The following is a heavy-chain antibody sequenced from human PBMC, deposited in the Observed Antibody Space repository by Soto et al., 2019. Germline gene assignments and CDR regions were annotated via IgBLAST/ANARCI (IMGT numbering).Heavy chain of an antibody. CDR1: GGTFSSYA. D-gene: IGHD5-12*01. Sequence: SVKVSCKASGGTFSSYAISWVRQAPGQGLEWMGGIIPIFGTANYAQKFQGRVTITADESTSTAYMELSSLRSEDTAVYYCARDHIVATIRMGWFDPWGQGTLVTVSS. J-gene: IGHJ5*02. CDR3: ARDHIVATIRMGWFDP. CDR2: IIPIFGTA. V-gene: IGHV1-69*13.